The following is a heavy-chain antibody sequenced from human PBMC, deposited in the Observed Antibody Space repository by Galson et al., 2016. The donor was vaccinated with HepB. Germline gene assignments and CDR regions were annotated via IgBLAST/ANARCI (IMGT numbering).Heavy chain of an antibody. CDR2: IYYSGST. CDR3: ARVDSSGSNNWLDP. Sequence: SETLSLTCTVSGDSINDYYWSWIRQPPGKGLEWLGYIYYSGSTHYNPSPKSRVTISVDTSNNQFSLKLTSVAAADTAVYYCARVDSSGSNNWLDPWGPGTLVTVSS. D-gene: IGHD3-22*01. CDR1: GDSINDYY. V-gene: IGHV4-59*01. J-gene: IGHJ5*02.